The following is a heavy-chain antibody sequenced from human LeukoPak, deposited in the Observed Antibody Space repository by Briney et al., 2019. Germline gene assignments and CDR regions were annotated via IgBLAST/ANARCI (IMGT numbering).Heavy chain of an antibody. CDR3: ARDREFTYYDILTGPGDY. D-gene: IGHD3-9*01. V-gene: IGHV4-39*07. CDR1: GGSISSSPYY. Sequence: SETLSLTCTVSGGSISSSPYYWGWIRQPPGKGLEWIGSIYYSGTTHYNPSLKSRVTISVDTSKNQFSLKLSSVTAADTAVYYCARDREFTYYDILTGPGDYWGQGTLVTVSS. J-gene: IGHJ4*02. CDR2: IYYSGTT.